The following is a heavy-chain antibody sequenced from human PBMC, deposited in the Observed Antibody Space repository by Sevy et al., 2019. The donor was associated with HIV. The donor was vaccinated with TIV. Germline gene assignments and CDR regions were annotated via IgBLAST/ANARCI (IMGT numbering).Heavy chain of an antibody. J-gene: IGHJ4*02. Sequence: GGSLRLSCAASGFTFSSYGMHWVRQAPGKGLEWVAVIWYDGSNKYYADSVKGRFTISRDNSKNTLYLQMNSLRAEDTAVYYCARDNYYDSSGYYSNFDYWGQATLVTVSS. CDR3: ARDNYYDSSGYYSNFDY. CDR1: GFTFSSYG. V-gene: IGHV3-33*01. CDR2: IWYDGSNK. D-gene: IGHD3-22*01.